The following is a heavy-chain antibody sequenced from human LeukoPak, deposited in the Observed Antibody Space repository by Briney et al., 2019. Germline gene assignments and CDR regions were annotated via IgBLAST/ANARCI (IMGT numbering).Heavy chain of an antibody. D-gene: IGHD1-26*01. V-gene: IGHV3-23*01. CDR1: GFTFRNYA. CDR3: ASLGDSIY. CDR2: MTGSGNNI. J-gene: IGHJ4*02. Sequence: HAGGSLRLSCAASGFTFRNYALSWVRQAPGKGLEWVSVMTGSGNNILYADSVKGRFTISRENANNHFYLQMNSLRAGDTAVYFCASLGDSIYWGQGTLVTVSS.